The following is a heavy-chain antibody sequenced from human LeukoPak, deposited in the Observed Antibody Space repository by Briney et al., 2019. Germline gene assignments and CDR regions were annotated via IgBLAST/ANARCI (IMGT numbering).Heavy chain of an antibody. V-gene: IGHV3-20*04. D-gene: IGHD6-19*01. CDR1: GFTFDDYG. Sequence: GGSLRLSCAASGFTFDDYGMIWVRQAPGKGLEWVSGISWNGGSTTYVDSVKVRFTISRDNAKNSLYLQMNSLRVEDTALYYCARRGSGLEFDYWGQRTLVTVSS. J-gene: IGHJ4*02. CDR3: ARRGSGLEFDY. CDR2: ISWNGGST.